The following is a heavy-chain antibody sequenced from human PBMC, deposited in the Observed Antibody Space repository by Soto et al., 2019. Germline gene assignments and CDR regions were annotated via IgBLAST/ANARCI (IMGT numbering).Heavy chain of an antibody. D-gene: IGHD6-13*01. J-gene: IGHJ5*02. V-gene: IGHV3-23*01. CDR2: ISGSGGST. CDR1: GFTFSSYA. CDR3: AKDHSPQIAAADEYNWFDP. Sequence: EVQLLESGGGLVQPGGSLRLSCAASGFTFSSYAMSWVRQAPGKGLEWVSAISGSGGSTYYADSVKGRFTISRDNSKNTLYLQINRLRGEDTAVNYCAKDHSPQIAAADEYNWFDPWGQGTLVTVSS.